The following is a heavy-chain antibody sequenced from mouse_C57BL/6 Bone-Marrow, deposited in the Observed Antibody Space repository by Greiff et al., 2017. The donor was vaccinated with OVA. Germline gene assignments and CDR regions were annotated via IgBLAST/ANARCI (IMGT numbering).Heavy chain of an antibody. CDR3: ARKRRLPLWYFDV. Sequence: VQGVESGPGLVQPSQSLSITCTVSGFSFTSYGVHWVRQSPGKGLEWLGVIWSGGSTDYNAAFISRLSISKDNSKSQVFFKMNSLQADDTAIYYCARKRRLPLWYFDVWGTGTTVTVSS. V-gene: IGHV2-2*01. D-gene: IGHD3-2*02. J-gene: IGHJ1*03. CDR2: IWSGGST. CDR1: GFSFTSYG.